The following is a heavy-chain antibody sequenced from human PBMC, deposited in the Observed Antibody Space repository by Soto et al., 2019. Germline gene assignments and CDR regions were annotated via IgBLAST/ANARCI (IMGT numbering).Heavy chain of an antibody. CDR2: INVYNGNT. V-gene: IGHV1-18*04. D-gene: IGHD2-2*01. CDR1: GYTFTSNS. J-gene: IGHJ4*02. Sequence: ASVKVSCKASGYTFTSNSIGWVRQAPGQGLEWMGWINVYNGNTKYAQQLQGRVTLTTDTSTSTAYMDLRSLRSDETAVYYCARISSASSAWLPDYWGQGTLVTVSS. CDR3: ARISSASSAWLPDY.